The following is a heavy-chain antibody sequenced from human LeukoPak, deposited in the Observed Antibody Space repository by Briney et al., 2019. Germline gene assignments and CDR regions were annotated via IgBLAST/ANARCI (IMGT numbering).Heavy chain of an antibody. Sequence: GGSLRLSCAASGFTVSSTYMSWVRQAPGKGLEWVAVISYDGNEKYQVDSVKGRFTISRDNSKNTLYLQMNSLRVEDTAVYYCARGDRGTAAGNNWFNPWGQGTLVTVSS. J-gene: IGHJ5*02. CDR2: ISYDGNEK. D-gene: IGHD6-13*01. CDR1: GFTVSSTY. V-gene: IGHV3-30*03. CDR3: ARGDRGTAAGNNWFNP.